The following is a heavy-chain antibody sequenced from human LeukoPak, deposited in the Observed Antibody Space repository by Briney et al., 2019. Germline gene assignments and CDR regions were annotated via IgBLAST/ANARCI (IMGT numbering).Heavy chain of an antibody. D-gene: IGHD2-15*01. CDR1: GGSISNNNYN. CDR3: ASQRDLQYCSGASCYGRFDP. J-gene: IGHJ5*02. Sequence: SETLSLTCSVSGGSISNNNYNWGWIRQPPGKGLEWIGSMYSTGGTYYSGSPYYNPSLKSRVTISVDTSKNQFSLNLSSVTAADTAVYYCASQRDLQYCSGASCYGRFDPWGQGILVTVSS. CDR2: MYSTGGTYYSGSP. V-gene: IGHV4-39*01.